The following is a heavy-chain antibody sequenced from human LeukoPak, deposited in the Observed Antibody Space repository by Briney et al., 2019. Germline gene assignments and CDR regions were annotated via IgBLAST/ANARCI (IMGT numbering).Heavy chain of an antibody. D-gene: IGHD3-22*01. CDR1: GLTFSSYS. Sequence: GGSLRLSCAASGLTFSSYSMNWVRQAPGKGLEWVSSISSSSSYIYYADSVKGRSTISRDNAKNSLYLQMNSLRAEDTAVYYCARADSSGYYFDYWGQGTLVTVSS. CDR3: ARADSSGYYFDY. V-gene: IGHV3-21*01. CDR2: ISSSSSYI. J-gene: IGHJ4*02.